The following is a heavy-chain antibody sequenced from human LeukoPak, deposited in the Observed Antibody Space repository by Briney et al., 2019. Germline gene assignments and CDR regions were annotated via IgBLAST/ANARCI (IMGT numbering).Heavy chain of an antibody. J-gene: IGHJ1*01. D-gene: IGHD6-13*01. V-gene: IGHV6-1*01. CDR2: TYYRSKWYN. CDR1: GDSVSSNSAA. Sequence: SQTLSLTCVISGDSVSSNSAAWNWIRQSPSRGLEWLGRTYYRSKWYNDYALSVKSRININPDTSKNQFSLQLNYVTPEDTAVYYCASKSSSWYGYLHHWGQGTLVTVSS. CDR3: ASKSSSWYGYLHH.